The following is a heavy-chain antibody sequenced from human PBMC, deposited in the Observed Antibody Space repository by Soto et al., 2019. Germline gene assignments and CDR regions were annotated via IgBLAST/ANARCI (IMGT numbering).Heavy chain of an antibody. CDR1: GYTFTNYG. V-gene: IGHV1-18*01. CDR3: AREAIPQMYYYGTDV. D-gene: IGHD3-16*01. CDR2: ISAYNGKI. J-gene: IGHJ6*02. Sequence: QVQLEQSGAEVREPGASEKVSCKASGYTFTNYGISWVRQAPGQGLEWIGWISAYNGKIDYAQKVQGRITMTTDTSTSTAFMELRSLRSDDTAVYYCAREAIPQMYYYGTDVCGQGTTVIVSS.